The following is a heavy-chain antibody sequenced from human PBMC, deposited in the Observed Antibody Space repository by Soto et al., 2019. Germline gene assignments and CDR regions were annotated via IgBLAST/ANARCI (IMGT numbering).Heavy chain of an antibody. CDR3: ARGRYGDY. Sequence: QVHLVQSGAEVKKPGASVKVSCKGSGYAFTTYGITWVRQAPGQGLEWMGWISAHNGNTNYAQKLQGRVTVTRDTPTSTAYMELRRQRSVCTAVYYCARGRYGDYWGQGVLVTVSS. D-gene: IGHD1-1*01. J-gene: IGHJ4*02. V-gene: IGHV1-18*01. CDR1: GYAFTTYG. CDR2: ISAHNGNT.